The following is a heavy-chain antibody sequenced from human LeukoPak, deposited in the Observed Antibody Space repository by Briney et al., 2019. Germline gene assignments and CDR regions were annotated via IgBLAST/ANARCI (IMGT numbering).Heavy chain of an antibody. J-gene: IGHJ4*02. Sequence: GGSLRLSCAASGFTFSSSWMTWVRQAPGKGLEWVATIKEDGSEKYYVDSGKGRFTISRDNAKNSLYLQMNSLRAEDTAVYYCARDQRASPAAADYWGQGTLVTVSS. D-gene: IGHD2-15*01. CDR3: ARDQRASPAAADY. CDR2: IKEDGSEK. V-gene: IGHV3-7*01. CDR1: GFTFSSSW.